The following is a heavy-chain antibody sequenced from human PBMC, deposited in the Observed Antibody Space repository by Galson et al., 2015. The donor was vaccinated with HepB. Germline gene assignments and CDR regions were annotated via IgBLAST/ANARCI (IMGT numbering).Heavy chain of an antibody. CDR3: VGWQVRSYHYYVMDV. Sequence: SLRLSCAASGFTFSSYGMHWVRQAPGKGLEWVAVISYDGTNKYYADSVKGRFTISRDNSKNTLSLQMNSLRPEDTAVYYCVGWQVRSYHYYVMDVWGQGTTVTASS. J-gene: IGHJ6*02. CDR2: ISYDGTNK. D-gene: IGHD6-19*01. V-gene: IGHV3-30*03. CDR1: GFTFSSYG.